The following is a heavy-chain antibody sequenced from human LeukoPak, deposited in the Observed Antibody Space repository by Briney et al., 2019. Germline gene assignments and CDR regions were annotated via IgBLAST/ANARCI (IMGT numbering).Heavy chain of an antibody. CDR2: VHPNSGGS. V-gene: IGHV1-2*02. CDR3: ARVRGGGYSYSAFDY. J-gene: IGHJ4*02. D-gene: IGHD5-18*01. CDR1: GYTFTGYY. Sequence: ASVKVSCKASGYTFTGYYIHWVRQAPGQGLEWMGWVHPNSGGSNSAQKFQGRVTMTRDTSISTAYMELSRLRSDDTAVYYCARVRGGGYSYSAFDYWGRGTLVTVSS.